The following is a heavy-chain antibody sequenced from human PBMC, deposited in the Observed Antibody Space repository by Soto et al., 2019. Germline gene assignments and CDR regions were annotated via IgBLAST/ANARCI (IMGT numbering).Heavy chain of an antibody. Sequence: LSLTCTVSGGSISSGGYYWSWIRQHPGKGLEWIGYIYYSGSTYYNPSLKSRVTISVDTSKNQFSLKLSSVTAADTAVYYCARAIWFGEIYYFDYWGQGTLVTVSS. CDR1: GGSISSGGYY. CDR2: IYYSGST. V-gene: IGHV4-31*03. J-gene: IGHJ4*02. CDR3: ARAIWFGEIYYFDY. D-gene: IGHD3-10*01.